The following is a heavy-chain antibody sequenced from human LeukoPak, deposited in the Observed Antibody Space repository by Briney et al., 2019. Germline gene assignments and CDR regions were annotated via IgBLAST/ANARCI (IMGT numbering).Heavy chain of an antibody. CDR2: IYYSGST. CDR3: ARDLSRYFDWLTMGLD. D-gene: IGHD3-9*01. CDR1: GGSVSSSSYY. J-gene: IGHJ4*02. V-gene: IGHV4-39*02. Sequence: SETLSLTCTVSGGSVSSSSYYWGWIRQPPGKGLEWIGSIYYSGSTYYNPSLKSRVTISVDTSKNQFSLKLSSVTAADTAVYYCARDLSRYFDWLTMGLDWGQGTLVTVSS.